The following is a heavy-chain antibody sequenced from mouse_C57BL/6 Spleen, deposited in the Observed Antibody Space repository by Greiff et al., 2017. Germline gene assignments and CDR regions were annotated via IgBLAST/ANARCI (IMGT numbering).Heavy chain of an antibody. Sequence: VQGVESGAELVKPGASVTLSCKASGYTFTEYTIHWVKQRSGQGLEWIGWFYPGSGSIKYNEKFKDKATLTADKSSSTVYMELSRLTSEDSAVYFCARHAYYSNYEDYAMDYWGQGTSVTVSS. CDR1: GYTFTEYT. CDR3: ARHAYYSNYEDYAMDY. D-gene: IGHD2-5*01. V-gene: IGHV1-62-2*01. J-gene: IGHJ4*01. CDR2: FYPGSGSI.